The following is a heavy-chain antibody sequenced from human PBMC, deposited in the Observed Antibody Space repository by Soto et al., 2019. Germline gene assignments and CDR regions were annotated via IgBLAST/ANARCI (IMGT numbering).Heavy chain of an antibody. CDR2: SYWDDDE. V-gene: IGHV2-5*02. CDR3: AHRPEQQLVFNWFDP. CDR1: GFSLSTSGVR. D-gene: IGHD6-13*01. Sequence: QITLKESGPTLVKPTQTLTLTCTFSGFSLSTSGVRVGWIRQPPGTAVEWHALSYWDDDERYSRSLKSRLTSTKDTSKNQVVLTMTNMDPGDTATYYCAHRPEQQLVFNWFDPWGQGTLVTVSS. J-gene: IGHJ5*02.